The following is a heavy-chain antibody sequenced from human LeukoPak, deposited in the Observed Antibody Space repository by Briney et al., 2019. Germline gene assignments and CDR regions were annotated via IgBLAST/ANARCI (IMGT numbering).Heavy chain of an antibody. Sequence: PGESLRLSCTASGFTFSNFWMGWVRQAPGKGLEWVANIKQDETEKFYLGSVKGRFTISRDNAKNSLYLQMNSLRAEDTAVYYCAKAIYDSSGYYPKYFQHWGQGTLVTVSS. CDR2: IKQDETEK. CDR1: GFTFSNFW. CDR3: AKAIYDSSGYYPKYFQH. V-gene: IGHV3-7*01. J-gene: IGHJ1*01. D-gene: IGHD3-22*01.